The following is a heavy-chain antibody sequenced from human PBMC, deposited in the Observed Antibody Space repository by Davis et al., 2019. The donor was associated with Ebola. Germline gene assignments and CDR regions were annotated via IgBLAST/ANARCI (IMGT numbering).Heavy chain of an antibody. V-gene: IGHV3-73*01. Sequence: GESLKISCAASGFTFSGSAMHWVRQASGKGLEWVGRIRSKANSYATAYAASVKGRFTISRDDSKNTAYLQMHSLKTGDTAVYYCNWAYYYYGMDVWGQGTTVTVSS. J-gene: IGHJ6*02. CDR2: IRSKANSYAT. CDR1: GFTFSGSA. D-gene: IGHD1-1*01. CDR3: NWAYYYYGMDV.